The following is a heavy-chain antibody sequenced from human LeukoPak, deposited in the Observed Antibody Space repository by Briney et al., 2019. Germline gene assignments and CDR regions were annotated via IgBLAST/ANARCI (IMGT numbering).Heavy chain of an antibody. J-gene: IGHJ4*02. Sequence: GGSLRLSCAASGFTFSSYWMSWVRQAPGKGLEWVANIRQDGSEKYYVDSVKGRFTISRDNAKNSLYLQMNSLRAEDTAVYYCASISSGYGKDYWGQGTLVTVSS. CDR3: ASISSGYGKDY. CDR1: GFTFSSYW. D-gene: IGHD5-12*01. CDR2: IRQDGSEK. V-gene: IGHV3-7*05.